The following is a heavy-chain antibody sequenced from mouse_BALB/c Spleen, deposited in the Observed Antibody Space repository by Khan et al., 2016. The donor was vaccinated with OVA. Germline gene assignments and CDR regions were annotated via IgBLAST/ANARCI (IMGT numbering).Heavy chain of an antibody. D-gene: IGHD3-3*01. CDR3: VREGAYHRADGGFPV. V-gene: IGHV1-4*01. CDR1: GYTFTSYT. CDR2: INPSNDYT. Sequence: QVQLQQSGAELARPGASVKMSCQASGYTFTSYTMNWVKQRPGQGLEWIGYINPSNDYTNYNQNFKDKATLIVDKSSSTAYMQLSSLTSEDSAFYYCVREGAYHRADGGFPVWGQGTLVTVAA. J-gene: IGHJ3*01.